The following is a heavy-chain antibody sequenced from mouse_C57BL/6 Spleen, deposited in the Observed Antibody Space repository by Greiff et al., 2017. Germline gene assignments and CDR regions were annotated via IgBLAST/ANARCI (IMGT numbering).Heavy chain of an antibody. J-gene: IGHJ4*01. Sequence: EVQLVESEGGLVQPGSSMKLSCTASGFTFSDYYMAWVRQVPEKGLEWVANINYDGSSTYYLDSLKSRFIISRDNAKNILYLQMSSLKSEDTATYYCARETYYGSSYAMDYWGQGTSVTVSS. CDR1: GFTFSDYY. CDR3: ARETYYGSSYAMDY. V-gene: IGHV5-16*01. CDR2: INYDGSST. D-gene: IGHD1-1*01.